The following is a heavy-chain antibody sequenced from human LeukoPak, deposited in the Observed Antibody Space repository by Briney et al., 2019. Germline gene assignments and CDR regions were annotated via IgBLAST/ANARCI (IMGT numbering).Heavy chain of an antibody. J-gene: IGHJ4*02. CDR2: IYYSGST. D-gene: IGHD3-16*02. CDR1: GGSIRSSSYY. V-gene: IGHV4-39*07. CDR3: ARDVDYVWGSYRYSFDY. Sequence: SETLSLTCTVSGGSIRSSSYYWGWIRQPPGTGLEWIGSIYYSGSTYYNPSLKSRVTISVDTSKNQFSLKLSSVTAADTAVYYCARDVDYVWGSYRYSFDYWGQGTLVTVSS.